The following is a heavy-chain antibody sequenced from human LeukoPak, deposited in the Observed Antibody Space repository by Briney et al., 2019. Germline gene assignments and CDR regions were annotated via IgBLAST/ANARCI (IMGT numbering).Heavy chain of an antibody. CDR1: EGTFSSYA. CDR2: IIPILGIA. Sequence: SVKVSCKASEGTFSSYAISWVRQAPGQGLEWMGRIIPILGIANYAQKFQGRVTMTRDTSITTAYMELSRLRSDDTAVYYCARDRGSGWRTDTFDIWGQGTMVTVSS. CDR3: ARDRGSGWRTDTFDI. D-gene: IGHD6-19*01. J-gene: IGHJ3*02. V-gene: IGHV1-69*04.